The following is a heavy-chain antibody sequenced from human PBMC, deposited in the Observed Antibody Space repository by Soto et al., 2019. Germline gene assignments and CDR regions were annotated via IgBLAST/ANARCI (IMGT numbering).Heavy chain of an antibody. CDR3: LIVHRLNYYYGMDV. CDR2: ISGSGGST. CDR1: GFTFSSYA. D-gene: IGHD3-16*02. Sequence: PGGSLRLSCAASGFTFSSYAMSWVRQAPGKGLEWVSAISGSGGSTYYADSVKGRFTISRDNSKNTLYLQMNSLRAEDTAVYYCLIVHRLNYYYGMDVWGQGTTVTVYS. V-gene: IGHV3-23*01. J-gene: IGHJ6*02.